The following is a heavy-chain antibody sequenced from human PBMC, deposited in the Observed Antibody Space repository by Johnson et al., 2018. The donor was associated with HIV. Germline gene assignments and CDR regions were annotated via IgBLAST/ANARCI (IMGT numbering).Heavy chain of an antibody. J-gene: IGHJ3*02. CDR2: ISSSGSTI. Sequence: MLLVESGGGVVQPGGSLRLSCAASGFTFSSYGMHWVRQAPGKWLEWVSYISSSGSTIYYADSVKGRFTISRDNSKNTLYLQMNSLKTEDTAVYYCTTLGYCSGGSCYSGRGFDIWGQGTMVTVSS. CDR3: TTLGYCSGGSCYSGRGFDI. V-gene: IGHV3-48*01. CDR1: GFTFSSYG. D-gene: IGHD2-15*01.